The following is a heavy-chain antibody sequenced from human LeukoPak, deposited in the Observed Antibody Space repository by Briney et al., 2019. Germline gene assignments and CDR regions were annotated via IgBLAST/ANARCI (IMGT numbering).Heavy chain of an antibody. V-gene: IGHV3-30*02. J-gene: IGHJ4*02. CDR1: GFTFSSYG. Sequence: GGSLRLSCAASGFTFSSYGMQWVRQAPGKGLEWVAFIRYDGSNKYYADSVKGRFAISRDNSKNTLYLQMNSLRAEDTAVYYCAKVGYSGYDSDYWGQGTLVTVSS. D-gene: IGHD5-12*01. CDR3: AKVGYSGYDSDY. CDR2: IRYDGSNK.